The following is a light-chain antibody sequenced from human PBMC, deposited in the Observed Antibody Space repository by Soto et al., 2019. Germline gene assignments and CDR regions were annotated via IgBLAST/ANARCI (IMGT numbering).Light chain of an antibody. CDR1: QSLVHSDGNSY. CDR3: MQATQPYT. CDR2: MIS. Sequence: DFVMTQTPLSSPVTLGQPASISCRSSQSLVHSDGNSYLSWLHQRPGQPPRLLIYMISNRFSGVTDRFRGSGAGTDFTLKISRVEPEDVGVYYCMQATQPYTVGQGTKLEIK. J-gene: IGKJ2*01. V-gene: IGKV2-24*01.